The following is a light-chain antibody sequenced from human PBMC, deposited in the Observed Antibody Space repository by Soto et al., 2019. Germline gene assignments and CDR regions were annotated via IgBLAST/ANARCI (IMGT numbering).Light chain of an antibody. CDR3: QSYDSSLSGSYV. Sequence: QSVLTQPPSVSGARWQRVTISCTVSSSNIGAGYDVHWYQQLPGTAPKLLIYGNSNRPSGVPDRFSGSKSGTSASLAITGLQAEDEADYYCQSYDSSLSGSYVFGTGPKVTVL. J-gene: IGLJ1*01. V-gene: IGLV1-40*01. CDR1: SSNIGAGYD. CDR2: GNS.